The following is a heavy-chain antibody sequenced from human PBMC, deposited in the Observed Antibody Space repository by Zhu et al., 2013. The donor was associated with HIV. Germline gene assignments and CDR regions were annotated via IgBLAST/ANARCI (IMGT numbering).Heavy chain of an antibody. CDR3: ARDEAGYFDWLPTRALDL. D-gene: IGHD3-9*01. Sequence: VQLQESGPGLVKPSETLSLTCTVSGGSVSSGSYYWSWIRQPPGKGLEWIGYIYYSGSTNYNPSLKSRVTISVDTSKNQFSLKLSSVTAADTAVYYCARDEAGYFDWLPTRALDLWAVAPWSLSP. CDR1: GGSVSSGSYY. V-gene: IGHV4-61*01. CDR2: IYYSGST. J-gene: IGHJ2*01.